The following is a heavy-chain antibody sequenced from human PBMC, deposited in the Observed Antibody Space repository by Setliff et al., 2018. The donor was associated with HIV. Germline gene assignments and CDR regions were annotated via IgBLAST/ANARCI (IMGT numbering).Heavy chain of an antibody. CDR3: ARTRSGGSSVYYYYYMDV. Sequence: ASVKVSCKASGYTSTSYDINWVRQATGQGLAWMGWMNPDSGNTGSAQNFQGRLTITWNTSISTAYMELGSLGFDDTAVYFCARTRSGGSSVYYYYYMDVWGQGTAVTVSS. V-gene: IGHV1-8*01. CDR2: MNPDSGNT. CDR1: GYTSTSYD. D-gene: IGHD2-15*01. J-gene: IGHJ6*03.